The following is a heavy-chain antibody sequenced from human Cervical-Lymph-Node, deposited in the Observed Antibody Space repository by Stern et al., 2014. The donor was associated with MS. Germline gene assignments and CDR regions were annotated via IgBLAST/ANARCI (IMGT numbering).Heavy chain of an antibody. V-gene: IGHV1-69*01. D-gene: IGHD2-8*01. CDR2: FIPILGSS. CDR1: GGTFNSYA. Sequence: QVQLVESGAEVKKPGSSVKVSCKASGGTFNSYAINWVRQAPGQGLEWMGQFIPILGSSKYAQKFQGRVPITADESTTTAYVELNSLRSEDTAIYYCARGSHQLYYAFEYWGQGTLVTVSS. J-gene: IGHJ4*02. CDR3: ARGSHQLYYAFEY.